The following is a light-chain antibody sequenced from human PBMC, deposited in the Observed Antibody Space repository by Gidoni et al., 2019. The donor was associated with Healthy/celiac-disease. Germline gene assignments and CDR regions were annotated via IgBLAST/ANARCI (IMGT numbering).Light chain of an antibody. CDR2: SNN. V-gene: IGLV1-44*01. CDR1: SSNIGSNT. J-gene: IGLJ3*02. Sequence: QAVLTQPPSASGTPGQRVTISCSGSSSNIGSNTVNWYQQLPGTAPTLLIYSNNPRPSWVPDRFSGSTSGTSASLAISGLQSEDEADYYCAAWDASLNGLWVFGGWTKLTVL. CDR3: AAWDASLNGLWV.